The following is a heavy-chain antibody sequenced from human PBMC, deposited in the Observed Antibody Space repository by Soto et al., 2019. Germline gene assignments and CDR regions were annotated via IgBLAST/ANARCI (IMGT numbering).Heavy chain of an antibody. CDR1: GYTFTSYG. V-gene: IGHV1-18*01. CDR2: ISAYNGNT. D-gene: IGHD3-16*02. CDR3: AREGVGVIITFGGVIAGGWFDP. J-gene: IGHJ5*02. Sequence: QVQLVQSGAEVKKPGASVKVSCKASGYTFTSYGISWVRQAPGQGLEWMGWISAYNGNTNYAQKLQGRVTMTTDTSRSTAYMERRSLKSDDTAVYSCAREGVGVIITFGGVIAGGWFDPWGQGTLVTASS.